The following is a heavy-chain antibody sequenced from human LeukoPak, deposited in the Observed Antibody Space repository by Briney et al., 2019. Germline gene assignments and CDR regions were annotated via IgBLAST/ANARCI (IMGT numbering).Heavy chain of an antibody. CDR2: ISPYNGNT. CDR1: GYTFTTYG. CDR3: AIIDLSSGFDY. D-gene: IGHD1-26*01. V-gene: IGHV1-18*01. J-gene: IGHJ4*02. Sequence: APVKVSCKTSGYTFTTYGIDWVRQAPGQGLERMGWISPYNGNTDYEQKFQGRFALTADTSTSTAYMELRSLRSDDTATYYCAIIDLSSGFDYWGQGTLVTVSS.